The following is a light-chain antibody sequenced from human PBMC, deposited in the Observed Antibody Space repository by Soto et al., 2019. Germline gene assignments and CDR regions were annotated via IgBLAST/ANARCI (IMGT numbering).Light chain of an antibody. Sequence: DIQMTPSPSSLSASVGDRVTITCRASQNIKSYLNWYQQKPGQAPKVLIYAASSLRSGVPSRFSGGGSGTDFTLTIWSLQPEDFATYYCQQSYSLPRTFGQGTKVDIK. CDR2: AAS. CDR1: QNIKSY. V-gene: IGKV1-39*01. CDR3: QQSYSLPRT. J-gene: IGKJ1*01.